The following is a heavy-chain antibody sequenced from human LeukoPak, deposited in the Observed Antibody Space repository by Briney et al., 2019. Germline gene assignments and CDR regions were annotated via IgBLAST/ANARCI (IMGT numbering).Heavy chain of an antibody. J-gene: IGHJ4*02. CDR3: ARDHRSLGITFGGVIDLDY. Sequence: ASVKVSCKASGYTFTSYYMHWVRQAPGQGLEWMGIINPSGGSTSYAQKFQGRVTMTRDMSTSTVYMELSSLRSDDTAVYYCARDHRSLGITFGGVIDLDYWGQGTLVTVSS. CDR2: INPSGGST. D-gene: IGHD3-16*02. CDR1: GYTFTSYY. V-gene: IGHV1-46*01.